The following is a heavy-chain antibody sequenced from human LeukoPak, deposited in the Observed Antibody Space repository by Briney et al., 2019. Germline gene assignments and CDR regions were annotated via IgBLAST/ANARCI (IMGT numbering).Heavy chain of an antibody. V-gene: IGHV4-34*01. D-gene: IGHD6-19*01. Sequence: SETLSFTCAVYGGSFSGYYWSWIRQPPGKGLEWIGEINHSGSTNYNPSLKSRVTISVDTSKSQFSLKLSSVTAADTAVYYCARRVASGSGAFDIWGQGTMVTVSS. J-gene: IGHJ3*02. CDR3: ARRVASGSGAFDI. CDR1: GGSFSGYY. CDR2: INHSGST.